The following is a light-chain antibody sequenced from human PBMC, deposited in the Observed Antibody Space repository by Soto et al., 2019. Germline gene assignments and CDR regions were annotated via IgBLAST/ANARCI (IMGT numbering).Light chain of an antibody. J-gene: IGLJ1*01. CDR1: SSDVGGYNY. Sequence: QSVLTQPASVSGSPGQSITISCTGTSSDVGGYNYVSWYQQHPGKAPKLMIYDVSNRPSGASNRFSGSKSGNTASLTISGLQAEDEADYYCISYTSSSTLYVFGTGTKLTVL. V-gene: IGLV2-14*01. CDR2: DVS. CDR3: ISYTSSSTLYV.